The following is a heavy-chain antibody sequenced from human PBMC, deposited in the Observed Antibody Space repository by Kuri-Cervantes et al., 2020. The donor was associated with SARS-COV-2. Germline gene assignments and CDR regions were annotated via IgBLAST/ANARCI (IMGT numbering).Heavy chain of an antibody. CDR3: ARGYCPCPNCVDFAY. CDR2: IKEDGRVK. D-gene: IGHD2-15*01. Sequence: GGSLRLSCEASGFIFSSCWMAWVRQAPGKGLEWVANIKEDGRVKQYLDSVKGRFAISRDNAKNSLHLQMNNVRVEDTAVYYCARGYCPCPNCVDFAYWGQGALVTVSS. V-gene: IGHV3-7*04. J-gene: IGHJ4*02. CDR1: GFIFSSCW.